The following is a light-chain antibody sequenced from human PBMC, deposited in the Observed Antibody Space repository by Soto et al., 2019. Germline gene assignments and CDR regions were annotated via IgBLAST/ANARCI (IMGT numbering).Light chain of an antibody. V-gene: IGKV3-15*01. CDR3: HLRNTCPPGGFT. J-gene: IGKJ3*01. Sequence: EIVMTQSPATLSLSPGERATLSCRASQSVGSNLAWYQQRPGQAPRVLIYGASTRATGIPGRFSGSGSGTEFTLTISRLQSEDFAIYYCHLRNTCPPGGFTFGPGTKVDIK. CDR2: GAS. CDR1: QSVGSN.